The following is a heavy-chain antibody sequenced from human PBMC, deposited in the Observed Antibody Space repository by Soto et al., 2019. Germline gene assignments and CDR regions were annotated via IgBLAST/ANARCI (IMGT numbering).Heavy chain of an antibody. V-gene: IGHV4-39*01. CDR3: ARHDWNGVDY. J-gene: IGHJ4*02. CDR1: GGSISSSSYF. Sequence: QLQLQESGPGLVKHSQTLSLTCTVSGGSISSSSYFWGWIRQPPGKGLEWIGSIYYSGSTYYNPSLKIRVTISVDTSKNQFSLKLSSVTAADTAVYYCARHDWNGVDYWGQGTLATVSS. CDR2: IYYSGST. D-gene: IGHD1-1*01.